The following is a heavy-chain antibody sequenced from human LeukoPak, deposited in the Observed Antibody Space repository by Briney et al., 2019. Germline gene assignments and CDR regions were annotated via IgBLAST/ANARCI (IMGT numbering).Heavy chain of an antibody. CDR3: ARGGAQHYYDSSGYYFDY. D-gene: IGHD3-22*01. J-gene: IGHJ4*02. CDR2: IYTSGST. CDR1: GGSISSYH. V-gene: IGHV4-4*07. Sequence: ASETLSLTCTVSGGSISSYHWSWIRQPVGKGLEWIGRIYTSGSTKYNPSLTSRVTMSVDTSKNQFSLKLSSVTAADTAVYYCARGGAQHYYDSSGYYFDYWGQGTLVTVSS.